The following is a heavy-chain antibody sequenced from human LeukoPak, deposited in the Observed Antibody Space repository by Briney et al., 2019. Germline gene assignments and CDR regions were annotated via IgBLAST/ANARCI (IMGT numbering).Heavy chain of an antibody. CDR1: GYTFTSYG. V-gene: IGHV1-18*01. CDR3: AKDWHILTGRNCFDP. CDR2: VTSYNGDT. Sequence: ASVKVSCKASGYTFTSYGISWVRQAPGQGLEWMGWVTSYNGDTNYAQKFQGRVTMSTDTSTSTAYMELRSLRFDDTAIYYCAKDWHILTGRNCFDPWGQGTLVTVSS. J-gene: IGHJ5*02. D-gene: IGHD3-9*01.